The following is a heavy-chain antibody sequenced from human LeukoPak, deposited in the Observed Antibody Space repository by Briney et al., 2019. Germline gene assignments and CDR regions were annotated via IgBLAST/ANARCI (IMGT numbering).Heavy chain of an antibody. Sequence: GGSLRLSCVASGFTFDDYGMSWVRQAPGKGLEWVSGINWNGGSTGYADSVKGRFTISRDNAKNSLYLQMNSLRAEDTALYYCARGLELGRGDYWGQGTLVTVSS. J-gene: IGHJ4*02. D-gene: IGHD1-7*01. V-gene: IGHV3-20*04. CDR3: ARGLELGRGDY. CDR1: GFTFDDYG. CDR2: INWNGGST.